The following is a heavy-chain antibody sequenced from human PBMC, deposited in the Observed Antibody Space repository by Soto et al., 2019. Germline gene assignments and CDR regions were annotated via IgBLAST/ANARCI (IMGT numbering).Heavy chain of an antibody. V-gene: IGHV1-18*04. J-gene: IGHJ4*02. CDR1: GYTFTTYY. CDR2: ISAYNGNT. D-gene: IGHD3-22*01. Sequence: ASVKVSCKASGYTFTTYYIHWVRQAPGQGLEWMGWISAYNGNTNYAQKLQGRVTMTTDTSTSTAYMELRSLRSDDTAVYYCAIDPGLDDSSGYYPFDYWGQGTLVTVSS. CDR3: AIDPGLDDSSGYYPFDY.